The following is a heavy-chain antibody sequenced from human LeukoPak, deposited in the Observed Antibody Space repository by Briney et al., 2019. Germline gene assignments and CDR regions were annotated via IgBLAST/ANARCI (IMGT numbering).Heavy chain of an antibody. Sequence: QSGGSLRLSCAASGFTFSRHWMTWVRQAPGKGLEWVANIKHDGSEKNYVDSVKGRFTISRDNAKNSLYLQMNSMRAEDTAVYYCAKLPKAYDSSGPSVDWGQGTLVTVSS. D-gene: IGHD3-22*01. J-gene: IGHJ4*02. CDR2: IKHDGSEK. V-gene: IGHV3-7*03. CDR3: AKLPKAYDSSGPSVD. CDR1: GFTFSRHW.